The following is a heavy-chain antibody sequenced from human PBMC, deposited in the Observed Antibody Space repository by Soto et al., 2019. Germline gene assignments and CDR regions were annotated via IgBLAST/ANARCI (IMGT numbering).Heavy chain of an antibody. V-gene: IGHV3-23*01. J-gene: IGHJ4*02. Sequence: GGSLRLSCAASGFIFSSYAMSWVRQAPGKGLEWVSAISGSGGSTYYADSVKGRFTISRDNSKNTLYLQMNSLRAEDTAVYYCAKDPMRAHDYGDYDYFDYWGQGTLVTVSS. D-gene: IGHD4-17*01. CDR1: GFIFSSYA. CDR2: ISGSGGST. CDR3: AKDPMRAHDYGDYDYFDY.